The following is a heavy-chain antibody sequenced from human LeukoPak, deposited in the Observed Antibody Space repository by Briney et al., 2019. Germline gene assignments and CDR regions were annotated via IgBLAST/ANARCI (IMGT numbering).Heavy chain of an antibody. CDR1: GGSISNYY. CDR2: ISTSGST. Sequence: PSETLSLTCTLSGGSISNYYWSWIRQSAEKGMEWIGLISTSGSTKSNPSLKSRVTMSVDTSKNQFSLNLRSLTAADTAVYYCARGRQEVSMIVVVMTAVSYYLDVWGKGTTVTVS. J-gene: IGHJ6*03. D-gene: IGHD3-22*01. V-gene: IGHV4-4*07. CDR3: ARGRQEVSMIVVVMTAVSYYLDV.